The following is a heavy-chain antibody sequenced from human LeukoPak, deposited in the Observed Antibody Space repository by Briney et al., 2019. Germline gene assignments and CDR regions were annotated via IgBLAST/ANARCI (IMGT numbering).Heavy chain of an antibody. V-gene: IGHV3-33*01. CDR3: ARESDCGGDCYPFDY. J-gene: IGHJ4*02. D-gene: IGHD2-21*02. CDR2: IWYDGSNK. CDR1: GFTFSSYG. Sequence: PGGSLRLSCAASGFTFSSYGMHWVRQAPGKGLEWVAVIWYDGSNKYYADSVKGRFTISRDNSKNTLYLQMNSLRAEDTAVYYCARESDCGGDCYPFDYWGQGTLVAVSS.